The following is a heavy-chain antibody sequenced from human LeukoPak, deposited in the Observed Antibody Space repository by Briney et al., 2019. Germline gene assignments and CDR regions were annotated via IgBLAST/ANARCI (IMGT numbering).Heavy chain of an antibody. V-gene: IGHV3-23*01. D-gene: IGHD2-21*01. CDR2: LRGDGGAT. Sequence: PGGSLRLSCAASGFTFSGHAMNWVRQAPGKGLEWVAALRGDGGATYHADSVRGRFTISRDNSKNTLYLQMDSLRVEDTAVYHCAKGLPASGHINAFDIWGQGTMVTVSS. J-gene: IGHJ3*02. CDR3: AKGLPASGHINAFDI. CDR1: GFTFSGHA.